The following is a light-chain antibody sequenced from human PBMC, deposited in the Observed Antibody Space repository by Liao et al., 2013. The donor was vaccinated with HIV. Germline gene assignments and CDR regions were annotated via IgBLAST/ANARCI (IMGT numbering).Light chain of an antibody. CDR3: QAWDRNTAI. CDR1: NIGSKS. CDR2: FDG. Sequence: SYELTQPPSVSVAPGKTAKITCGGNNIGSKSVHWYQQKPGQAPVVVISFDGDRPSGIPERFSGSNSGNTATLTISGTQPMDEADYYCQAWDRNTAIFGGGTKLTVL. J-gene: IGLJ2*01. V-gene: IGLV3-21*01.